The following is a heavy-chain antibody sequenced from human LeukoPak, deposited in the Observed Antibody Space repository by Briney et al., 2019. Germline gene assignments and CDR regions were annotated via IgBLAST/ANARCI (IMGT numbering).Heavy chain of an antibody. Sequence: GGSLGLSCAASGFTFSSYWMSWVRQAPGKGLEWVANIKQDGSEKYYVDSVKGRFTISRDNAKNSLYLQMNSLRAEDTAVYYCARDRGRNYDFWSGTEFDPWGQGTLVTVSS. CDR1: GFTFSSYW. D-gene: IGHD3-3*01. V-gene: IGHV3-7*01. CDR2: IKQDGSEK. CDR3: ARDRGRNYDFWSGTEFDP. J-gene: IGHJ5*02.